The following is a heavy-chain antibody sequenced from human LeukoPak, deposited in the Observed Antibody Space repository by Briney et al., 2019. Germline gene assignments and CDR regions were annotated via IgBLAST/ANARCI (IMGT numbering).Heavy chain of an antibody. D-gene: IGHD2-2*01. Sequence: SQTLSLTCTVSGGSISSGSYYWSWIRQPAGKGLEWIGRIYTSGSTNYNPSLKSRVTISVDTSKNQFSLKLSSVTAADTAVYYCARDTQSHYCSSTSCSGIWFDPWGQGTLVTVSS. CDR3: ARDTQSHYCSSTSCSGIWFDP. CDR2: IYTSGST. V-gene: IGHV4-61*02. CDR1: GGSISSGSYY. J-gene: IGHJ5*02.